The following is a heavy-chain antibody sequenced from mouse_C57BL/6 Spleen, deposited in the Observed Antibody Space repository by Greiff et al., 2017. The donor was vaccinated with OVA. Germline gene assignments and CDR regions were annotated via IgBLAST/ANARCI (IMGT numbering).Heavy chain of an antibody. D-gene: IGHD1-1*01. CDR2: INPSNGGT. CDR1: GYTFTSYW. Sequence: VQLQQPGTELVKPGASVKLSCKASGYTFTSYWMHWVKQRPGQGLEWIGNINPSNGGTNYNEKFKSKATLTVDKSSSTAYMQLSSLTSEDSAVYYCARKVLTTVVDKDYAMDYWGQGTSVTVSS. CDR3: ARKVLTTVVDKDYAMDY. V-gene: IGHV1-53*01. J-gene: IGHJ4*01.